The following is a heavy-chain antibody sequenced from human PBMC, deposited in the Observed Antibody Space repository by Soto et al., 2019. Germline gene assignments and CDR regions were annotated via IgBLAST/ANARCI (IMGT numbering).Heavy chain of an antibody. CDR2: IRSTGTNI. CDR3: AAGCCGHDPSYFDY. J-gene: IGHJ4*02. D-gene: IGHD5-12*01. V-gene: IGHV3-48*03. CDR1: GFTFSNFE. Sequence: GGSLRLSCVASGFTFSNFEMSWVRQAPGKGLEWVSSIRSTGTNIFYADSVKGRFTISRDNAKNSLYLHMNSLRAEDTALYYCAAGCCGHDPSYFDYWGKGTLVTVSS.